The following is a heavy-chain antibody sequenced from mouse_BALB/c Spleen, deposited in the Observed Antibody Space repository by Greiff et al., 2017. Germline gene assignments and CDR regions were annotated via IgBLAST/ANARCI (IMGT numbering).Heavy chain of an antibody. Sequence: EVKLQESGPGLVKPSQSLSLTCTVTGYSITSDYAWNWIRQFPGNKLEWMGYISYSGSTSYNPSLKSRISITRDTSKNQFFLQLNSVTTEDTATYYCARWLPHAMDYWGQGTSVTVSS. CDR3: ARWLPHAMDY. J-gene: IGHJ4*01. V-gene: IGHV3-2*02. CDR2: ISYSGST. CDR1: GYSITSDYA. D-gene: IGHD2-2*01.